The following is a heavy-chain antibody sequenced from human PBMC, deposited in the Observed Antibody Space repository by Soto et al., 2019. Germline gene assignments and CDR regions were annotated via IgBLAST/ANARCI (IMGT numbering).Heavy chain of an antibody. CDR1: GYTFTGYY. V-gene: IGHV1-2*04. CDR2: INPNSGGT. CDR3: ARGYSGYDSASNWFDP. D-gene: IGHD5-12*01. J-gene: IGHJ5*02. Sequence: ASVKVSCKASGYTFTGYYMHWVLQATGRGLEWMGWINPNSGGTNYAQKFQGWVTMTRDTSISTAYMELSRLRSDDTAVYYCARGYSGYDSASNWFDPWGQGPLVTVSS.